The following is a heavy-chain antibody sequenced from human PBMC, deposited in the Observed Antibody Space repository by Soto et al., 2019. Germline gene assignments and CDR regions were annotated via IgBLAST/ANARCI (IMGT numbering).Heavy chain of an antibody. CDR1: GGTFSSYA. D-gene: IGHD6-19*01. CDR3: ARAAVAGIYAFDI. CDR2: IIPIFGTA. J-gene: IGHJ3*02. V-gene: IGHV1-69*13. Sequence: SVKVSCKASGGTFSSYAISWVRQAPGQGLEWMGGIIPIFGTANYAQKFQGRVTITADESTSTAYMELSSLRSEDTAVYYCARAAVAGIYAFDIWGQGTMVTVSS.